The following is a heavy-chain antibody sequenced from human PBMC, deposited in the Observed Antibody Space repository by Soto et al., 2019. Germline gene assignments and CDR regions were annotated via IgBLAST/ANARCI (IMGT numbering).Heavy chain of an antibody. J-gene: IGHJ4*02. CDR2: MNPHSGNT. V-gene: IGHV1-8*01. D-gene: IGHD5-18*01. CDR1: GYTFTSYD. CDR3: SRALGFRLGYRDF. Sequence: ASVKVSCNAAGYTFTSYDTNWVRQATGQGLEWTGWMNPHSGNTGNAQKCQRRVTMTRTTSISRAYMELSGLRSEDWAVYYCSRALGFRLGYRDFWGQGTLVNLS.